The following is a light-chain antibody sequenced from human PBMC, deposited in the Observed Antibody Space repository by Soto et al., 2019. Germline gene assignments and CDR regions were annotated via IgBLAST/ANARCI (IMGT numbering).Light chain of an antibody. CDR3: QQDNSYSWT. Sequence: DIQMTQSPSTLSASVGDRVTSTCLASQSISSWLSWYQQKPGKDPKLLLYDASRLESGVPSRFRGSGSGTEFTLPISSLQPDDFATYYCQQDNSYSWTFGQGTKVQIK. J-gene: IGKJ1*01. CDR1: QSISSW. V-gene: IGKV1-5*01. CDR2: DAS.